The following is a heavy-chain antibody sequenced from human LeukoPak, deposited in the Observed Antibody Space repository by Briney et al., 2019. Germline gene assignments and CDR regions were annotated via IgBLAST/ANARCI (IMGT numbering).Heavy chain of an antibody. CDR1: GYTFTGYY. Sequence: ASVKVSCKASGYTFTGYYMHWVRQAPGQGLEWMGWINLSNGATKYEQKFQGRVTMARDTSVSTAYMELSRLTSDDTAVYYCARDDAYSSENAFDFWGQGTMVTVSS. CDR3: ARDDAYSSENAFDF. J-gene: IGHJ3*01. V-gene: IGHV1-2*02. D-gene: IGHD6-6*01. CDR2: INLSNGAT.